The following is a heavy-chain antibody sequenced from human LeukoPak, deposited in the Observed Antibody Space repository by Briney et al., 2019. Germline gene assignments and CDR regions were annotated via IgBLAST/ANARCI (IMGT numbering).Heavy chain of an antibody. V-gene: IGHV3-23*01. CDR1: GFTFSSYA. J-gene: IGHJ4*02. CDR2: IRGSGDST. Sequence: GGSLRLSCAASGFTFSSYAMTWVRQAPGKGLEWVSSIRGSGDSTYYADSVKGRFTISRDNSKSTLFLQMNSLRVEDTAVYYCASLGGIRGFDYWGQGTLVTVSS. D-gene: IGHD2-15*01. CDR3: ASLGGIRGFDY.